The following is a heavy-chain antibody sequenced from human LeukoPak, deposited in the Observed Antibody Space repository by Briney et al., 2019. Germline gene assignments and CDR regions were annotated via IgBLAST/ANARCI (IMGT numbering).Heavy chain of an antibody. V-gene: IGHV4-59*01. Sequence: PSETLSLTCTVSGGSISSYYWSWIRQPPGKGLEWIGYIYYSGSTNYNPSLKSRVTISVDTSKNQFSLKLSSVTAADTAVYYCARVGKGVGATDTSYWFFDLWGRGTLVTVSS. J-gene: IGHJ2*01. D-gene: IGHD1-26*01. CDR1: GGSISSYY. CDR2: IYYSGST. CDR3: ARVGKGVGATDTSYWFFDL.